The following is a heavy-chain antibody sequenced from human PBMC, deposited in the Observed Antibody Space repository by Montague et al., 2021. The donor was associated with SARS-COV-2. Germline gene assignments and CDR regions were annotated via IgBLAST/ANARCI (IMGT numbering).Heavy chain of an antibody. CDR3: ARSVQFAYGLDV. D-gene: IGHD3-16*01. CDR2: TSHTEST. J-gene: IGHJ6*02. Sequence: SETLSLTCTVSSVSISNYYCCWIRQPPGKELQWIGFTSHTESTTYNHSLESRVSISIDTSKSQFSLRVRSVTAADTAVYYCARSVQFAYGLDVWGQGTTVTISS. CDR1: SVSISNYY. V-gene: IGHV4-59*08.